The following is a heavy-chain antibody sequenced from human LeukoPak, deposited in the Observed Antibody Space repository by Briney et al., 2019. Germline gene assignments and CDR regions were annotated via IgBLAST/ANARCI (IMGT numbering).Heavy chain of an antibody. J-gene: IGHJ4*02. CDR3: ARQSGLVTTHFDY. Sequence: PSETLSLTCTVSGGSMSSYYWSWIRQPPGKGLEWIGYIYYSGSTNYNPSLKSRVTISVDTSKNQFSLKLSSVTAADTAVYYCARQSGLVTTHFDYWGQGTLVTVSS. CDR1: GGSMSSYY. CDR2: IYYSGST. D-gene: IGHD4-17*01. V-gene: IGHV4-59*08.